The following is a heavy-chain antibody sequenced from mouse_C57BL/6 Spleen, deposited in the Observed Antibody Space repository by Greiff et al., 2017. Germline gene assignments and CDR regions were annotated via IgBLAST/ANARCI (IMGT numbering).Heavy chain of an antibody. CDR3: ARGGYAYAMDY. CDR2: IWSGGST. D-gene: IGHD2-2*01. Sequence: QVQLQQSGPGLVQPSQSLCITCTVSGFSLTSYGVHWVRQSPGKGLEWLGVIWSGGSTDYNAAFISRLSISKDNSKSQVFFKMNSLQADDTAIYYCARGGYAYAMDYWGQGTSVTVSS. CDR1: GFSLTSYG. V-gene: IGHV2-2*01. J-gene: IGHJ4*01.